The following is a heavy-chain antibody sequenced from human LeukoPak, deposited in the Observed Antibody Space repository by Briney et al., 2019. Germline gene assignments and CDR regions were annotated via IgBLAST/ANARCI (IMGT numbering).Heavy chain of an antibody. CDR3: AKTDLASSRFDLFDY. V-gene: IGHV3-23*01. D-gene: IGHD6-6*01. CDR2: IVGSGGDT. CDR1: GFTFSNYA. J-gene: IGHJ4*02. Sequence: HPGGSLRLSCAASGFTFSNYAMNWLRQAPGKGLEWVSSIVGSGGDTYYADSVKGRFTISRDNSKNTVYLHVNSLRAADTAVYYCAKTDLASSRFDLFDYWGQGTLVTVSS.